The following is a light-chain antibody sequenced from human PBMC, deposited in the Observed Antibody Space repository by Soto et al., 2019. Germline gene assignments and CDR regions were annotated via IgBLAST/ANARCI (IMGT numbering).Light chain of an antibody. Sequence: EIVFPQSPGTLSWSLWERATLSCRASQSVSSSYLAWYQQKPGQAPRLLIYGASSRATGIPDRFSGSGSGTDFTLTISRLESEDFAVYYCQRYGSSPGTFGQGTKVDIK. J-gene: IGKJ1*01. CDR2: GAS. V-gene: IGKV3-20*01. CDR3: QRYGSSPGT. CDR1: QSVSSSY.